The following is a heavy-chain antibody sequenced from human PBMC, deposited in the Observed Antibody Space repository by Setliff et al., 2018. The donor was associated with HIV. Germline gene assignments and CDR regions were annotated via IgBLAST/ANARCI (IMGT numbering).Heavy chain of an antibody. D-gene: IGHD3-16*02. CDR3: ARATYYDYVWGSYRPYYMDV. Sequence: ETLSLTCTASGGSISSYYWSWIRQPPGKGLEWIGYIYYSGSTNYNPSLKSRVTISVDTSKNQFSLKLSSVTAADTAVYYCARATYYDYVWGSYRPYYMDVWGKGTTVTVSS. CDR2: IYYSGST. J-gene: IGHJ6*03. CDR1: GGSISSYY. V-gene: IGHV4-59*01.